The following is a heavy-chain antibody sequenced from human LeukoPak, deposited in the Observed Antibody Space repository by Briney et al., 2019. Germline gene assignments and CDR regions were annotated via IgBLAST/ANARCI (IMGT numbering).Heavy chain of an antibody. CDR1: GGSFSGYY. J-gene: IGHJ4*02. D-gene: IGHD3-22*01. CDR3: ARENYYDSSGYYSGFGY. CDR2: INHSGST. Sequence: PSETLSLTCAVYGGSFSGYYWSWIRQPPGKGLEWIGEINHSGSTDYNPSLKSRVTISVDTSKNQFSLKLSSVTAADTAVYYCARENYYDSSGYYSGFGYWGQGTLVTVSS. V-gene: IGHV4-34*01.